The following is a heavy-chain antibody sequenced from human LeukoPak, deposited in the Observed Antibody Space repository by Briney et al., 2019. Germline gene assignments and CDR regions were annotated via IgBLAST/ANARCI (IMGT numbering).Heavy chain of an antibody. CDR2: ISGSGGST. CDR3: ASFYDILYYYYGMDV. D-gene: IGHD2/OR15-2a*01. J-gene: IGHJ6*02. CDR1: GFTFSSYA. Sequence: GGSLRLSCAASGFTFSSYAMSWVRQAPGKGLEWVSAISGSGGSTYYADSVEGRFTISRDNSKNTLYLQMNSLRAEDTAVYYCASFYDILYYYYGMDVWGQGTTVTVSS. V-gene: IGHV3-23*01.